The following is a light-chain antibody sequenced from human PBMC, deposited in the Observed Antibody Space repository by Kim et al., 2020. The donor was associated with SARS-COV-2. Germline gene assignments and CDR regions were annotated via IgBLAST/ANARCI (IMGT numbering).Light chain of an antibody. CDR2: AAS. V-gene: IGKV1-8*01. CDR3: QQYYSYRWT. CDR1: QGISSY. J-gene: IGKJ1*01. Sequence: AIRMTQSPSSFSASTGDRVTITCRASQGISSYLAWYQQKPGKAPKLLIYAASTLQSGVPSRFSGSGSGTDFTLTISCLQSEDFATYYCQQYYSYRWTFGQGTKVDIK.